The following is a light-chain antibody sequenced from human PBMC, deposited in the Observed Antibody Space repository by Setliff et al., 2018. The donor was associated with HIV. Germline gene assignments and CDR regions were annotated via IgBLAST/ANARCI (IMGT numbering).Light chain of an antibody. V-gene: IGLV2-23*02. CDR3: CSFAGSTTSMV. CDR2: EVT. J-gene: IGLJ1*01. Sequence: QSALTQPASVSGSPGQSITITCTGSDTDIGNHNLVSWYQQYPGNAPKLIIYEVTRRPSGVSPRFPGSKSGNTASLTISGLQADDEADYHCCSFAGSTTSMVFGPGTKVTVL. CDR1: DTDIGNHNL.